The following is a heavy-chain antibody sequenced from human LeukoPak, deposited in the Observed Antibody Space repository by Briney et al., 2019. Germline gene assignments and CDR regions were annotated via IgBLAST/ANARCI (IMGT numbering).Heavy chain of an antibody. CDR1: GFSFNSYT. V-gene: IGHV3-21*01. CDR3: ARDGNYYDNGAYYDAFDL. D-gene: IGHD3-22*01. CDR2: ISGSGTYI. J-gene: IGHJ3*01. Sequence: GGSLRLSCAASGFSFNSYTMTWVRQAPGKGLEWVSSISGSGTYISYADSLKGRFTISRDNGKKALYLQVNSLRAEDTAVYHCARDGNYYDNGAYYDAFDLWGQGTMVTVSS.